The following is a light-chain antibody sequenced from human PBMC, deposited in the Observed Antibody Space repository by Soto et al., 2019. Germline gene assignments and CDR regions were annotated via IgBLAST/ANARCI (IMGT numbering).Light chain of an antibody. Sequence: IVLTQSPGTLSLSPGERATLSCRASQSVDSNFLAWYQQKPGQAPRLLIYGASTRAAGVPARFRGSGSGTDFTLTITRPEPENFAVYYCQQYGRSPRMYTIGQGTKVLVK. CDR3: QQYGRSPRMYT. V-gene: IGKV3-20*01. CDR2: GAS. J-gene: IGKJ2*01. CDR1: QSVDSNF.